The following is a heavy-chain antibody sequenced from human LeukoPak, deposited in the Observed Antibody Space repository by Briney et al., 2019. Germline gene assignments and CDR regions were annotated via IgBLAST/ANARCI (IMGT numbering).Heavy chain of an antibody. CDR3: ARLPNCSSTSCFRGAFDY. D-gene: IGHD2-2*01. Sequence: SETLSLTCAVYGGSFSGYYWSWIRQPPGKGLEWIGYIYYSGSTNYNPSLKSRVTISVDTSKNQFSLKLSSVTAADTAVYYCARLPNCSSTSCFRGAFDYWGQGTLVTVSS. CDR1: GGSFSGYY. J-gene: IGHJ4*02. CDR2: IYYSGST. V-gene: IGHV4-59*08.